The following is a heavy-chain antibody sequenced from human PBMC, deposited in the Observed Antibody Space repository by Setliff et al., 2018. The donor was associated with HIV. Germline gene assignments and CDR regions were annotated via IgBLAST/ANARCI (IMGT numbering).Heavy chain of an antibody. CDR3: ARAPHVSGNFGWFDP. Sequence: NPSETLSLTCTVSGDSISSGTYCWNWIRQYPGEGLEWIGYICNSGATNYNPSLKSVVTVSADTSKNQFSLTLRSVTAADTAVYYCARAPHVSGNFGWFDPWGQGTLVTVSS. CDR1: GDSISSGTYC. D-gene: IGHD3-10*01. V-gene: IGHV4-31*01. CDR2: ICNSGAT. J-gene: IGHJ5*02.